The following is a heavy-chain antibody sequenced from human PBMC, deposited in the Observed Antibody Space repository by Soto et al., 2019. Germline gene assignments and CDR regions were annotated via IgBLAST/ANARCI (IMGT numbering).Heavy chain of an antibody. Sequence: ASVKVSCKASGYTFTSYDINWVRQATGQGLEWMGWMNPNSGNTGYAQKFQGRVTMTRNTSISTAYMELSSLRSEDTAVYYCATGGYDFWCGPPRDSYHYYMDVWGKGTTVTVSS. D-gene: IGHD3-3*01. CDR2: MNPNSGNT. CDR3: ATGGYDFWCGPPRDSYHYYMDV. J-gene: IGHJ6*03. V-gene: IGHV1-8*01. CDR1: GYTFTSYD.